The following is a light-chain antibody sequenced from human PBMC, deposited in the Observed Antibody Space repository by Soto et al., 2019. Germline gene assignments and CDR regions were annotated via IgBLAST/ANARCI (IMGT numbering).Light chain of an antibody. CDR3: QQSYSTPIT. Sequence: DIQMTPSPSTLSASVGDSVTITFQASQSISSWLAWYQKKPGKAPKLMIYAASRLQSGVQSRFSGSGSGTDFMLTISSLQPEDFATYYCQQSYSTPITFGQGTRLEIK. V-gene: IGKV1-39*01. J-gene: IGKJ5*01. CDR1: QSISSW. CDR2: AAS.